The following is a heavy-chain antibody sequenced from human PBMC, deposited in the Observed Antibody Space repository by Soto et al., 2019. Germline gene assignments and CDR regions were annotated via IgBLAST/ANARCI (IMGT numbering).Heavy chain of an antibody. CDR3: ARRLTGPVGYLDY. CDR2: IYPGDSDT. J-gene: IGHJ4*02. D-gene: IGHD2-15*01. V-gene: IGHV5-51*01. CDR1: GSRFWNYW. Sequence: PGEPLTNSGWGSGSRFWNYWIGWERQMTRKGLEWMGVIYPGDSDTRYSPYFQGQVTTSPDKSISTAYLQWSSLKASDTAMYYCARRLTGPVGYLDYWAQGTLVTLYS.